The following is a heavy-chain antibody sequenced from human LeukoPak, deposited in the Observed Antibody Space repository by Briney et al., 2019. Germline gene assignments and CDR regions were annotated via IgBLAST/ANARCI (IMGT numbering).Heavy chain of an antibody. V-gene: IGHV1-2*02. D-gene: IGHD1-1*01. CDR3: ATSSTVTHTRDP. J-gene: IGHJ5*02. CDR2: INPHSGAS. Sequence: ASVKVSCKASGYGFSDIYFNWVRQAPGQGLERMGWINPHSGASKYAQSFQGRVSMDASIDTAYLELSRLTSDDTAVYYCATSSTVTHTRDPWGPGTLVIVSS. CDR1: GYGFSDIY.